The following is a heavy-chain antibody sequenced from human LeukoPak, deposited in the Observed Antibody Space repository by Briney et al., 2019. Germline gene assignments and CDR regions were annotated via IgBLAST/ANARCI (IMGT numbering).Heavy chain of an antibody. CDR2: VHSSAYT. Sequence: SETLSLTCTVSGGSISSRSYYWGWVRQPPGKGLEWIVFVHSSAYTYYNPSLKSRVTISVDTSKSHFSLILTSVTAADTALYYCARHSGALFGPKDVWGQGTTVTVSS. V-gene: IGHV4-39*01. J-gene: IGHJ6*02. CDR3: ARHSGALFGPKDV. CDR1: GGSISSRSYY. D-gene: IGHD3-3*01.